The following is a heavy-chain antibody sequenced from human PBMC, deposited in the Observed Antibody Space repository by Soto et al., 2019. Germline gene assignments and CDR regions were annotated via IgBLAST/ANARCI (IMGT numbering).Heavy chain of an antibody. D-gene: IGHD2-15*01. V-gene: IGHV1-18*01. CDR2: IIAYNFNT. CDR3: ARATGYCSGGSCYYHYYMDI. CDR1: GYTVTRYG. Sequence: ASVKVSCKASGYTVTRYGISLVRQAPVQVLELIVWIIAYNFNTNYSQKLQGRLTMTTYTCTITCYMELRSLRSHDTAVYYCARATGYCSGGSCYYHYYMDIWG. J-gene: IGHJ6*03.